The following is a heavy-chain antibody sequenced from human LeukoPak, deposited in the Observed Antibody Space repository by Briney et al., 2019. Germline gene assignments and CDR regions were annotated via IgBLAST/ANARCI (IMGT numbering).Heavy chain of an antibody. J-gene: IGHJ6*03. CDR1: GYTFTSYG. Sequence: ASVKVSCKASGYTFTSYGISWVRQAPGQGLEWMGWISAYNGNTNYAQKLQGRVTMTTDTSTSTAYMELRSLRSDHTAVYYCARTLQTRYYYYYYMDVWGKGTTVTVSS. CDR3: ARTLQTRYYYYYYMDV. CDR2: ISAYNGNT. D-gene: IGHD1-14*01. V-gene: IGHV1-18*01.